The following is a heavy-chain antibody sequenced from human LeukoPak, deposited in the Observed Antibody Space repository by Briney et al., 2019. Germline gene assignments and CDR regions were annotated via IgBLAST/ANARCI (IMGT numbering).Heavy chain of an antibody. D-gene: IGHD3-22*01. CDR2: IYYSGST. CDR3: ARRLLSGDSSAFDY. CDR1: GGSISSYY. Sequence: SETLSLTCTVPGGSISSYYWSWIRQPPGKGLEWIGYIYYSGSTNYNPSPKSRVTISVDTSKNQFSLKLSSVTAADTAVYYCARRLLSGDSSAFDYWGQGTLVTVSS. J-gene: IGHJ4*02. V-gene: IGHV4-59*08.